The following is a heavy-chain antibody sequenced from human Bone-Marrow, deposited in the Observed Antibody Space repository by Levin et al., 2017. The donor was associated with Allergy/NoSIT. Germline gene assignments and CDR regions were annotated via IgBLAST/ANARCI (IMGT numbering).Heavy chain of an antibody. Sequence: GGSLRLSCAASGFTFSRYSMNWVRQAPGRGLEWVSFISRSSSTISYADSVKGRSTISTDNAKNSLYLQMNSLGDENTAVYYCAGPDCSGTSCYYFFDSWGQGTLVTVSS. D-gene: IGHD2-2*01. CDR1: GFTFSRYS. J-gene: IGHJ4*02. V-gene: IGHV3-48*02. CDR3: AGPDCSGTSCYYFFDS. CDR2: ISRSSSTI.